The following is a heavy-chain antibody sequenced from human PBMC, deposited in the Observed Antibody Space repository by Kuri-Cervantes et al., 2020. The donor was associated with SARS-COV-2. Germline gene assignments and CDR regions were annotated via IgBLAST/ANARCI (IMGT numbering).Heavy chain of an antibody. J-gene: IGHJ4*02. V-gene: IGHV1-3*01. CDR2: INAGNGDT. Sequence: ASVKVSCKASGYTFTGYYMHWVRQAPGQAPEWMGWINAGNGDTKISQKFQGRVTITRDIFADTAYMDLSSLRTEDTAVYYCAMYFYGSGNYHDTLDKWGQGTLVTVSS. CDR1: GYTFTGYY. D-gene: IGHD3-10*01. CDR3: AMYFYGSGNYHDTLDK.